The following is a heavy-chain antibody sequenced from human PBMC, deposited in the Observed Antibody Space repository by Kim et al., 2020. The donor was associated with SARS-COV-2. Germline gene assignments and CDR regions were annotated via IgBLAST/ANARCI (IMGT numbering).Heavy chain of an antibody. J-gene: IGHJ4*02. Sequence: GGSLRLSCTASGFTFGDYAMSWFRQAPGKGLEWVGFIRSKAYGGTTEYAASVKGRFTISRDDSKSIAYLQMNSLKTEDTAVYYCTRGRIGRWLQIWRNSEAFFDYWGQGTLVTVSS. D-gene: IGHD5-12*01. CDR3: TRGRIGRWLQIWRNSEAFFDY. CDR2: IRSKAYGGTT. V-gene: IGHV3-49*03. CDR1: GFTFGDYA.